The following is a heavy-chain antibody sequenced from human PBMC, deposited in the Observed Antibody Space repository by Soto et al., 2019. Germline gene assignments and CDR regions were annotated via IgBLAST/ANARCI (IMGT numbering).Heavy chain of an antibody. D-gene: IGHD2-15*01. CDR2: IIPIFGTA. Sequence: GASVKVSCKASGGTFSSYAISWVRQAPGQGLEWMGGIIPIFGTANYAQKFQGRVTITADKSTSTAYMELSSLRSEDTAMYYCVKPGCGRGGCYPYYFDSWGQGALVTVSS. CDR3: VKPGCGRGGCYPYYFDS. CDR1: GGTFSSYA. V-gene: IGHV1-69*06. J-gene: IGHJ4*02.